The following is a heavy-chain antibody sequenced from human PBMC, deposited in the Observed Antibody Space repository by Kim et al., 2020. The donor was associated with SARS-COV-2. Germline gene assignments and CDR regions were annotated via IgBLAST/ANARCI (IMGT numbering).Heavy chain of an antibody. J-gene: IGHJ4*02. V-gene: IGHV3-11*01. D-gene: IGHD6-19*01. Sequence: TASAKGPLTTPRDNAKNSLYLQMNSLRAADTAVYYCARRYSSGPGEFDCWGQGTLVTVSS. CDR3: ARRYSSGPGEFDC.